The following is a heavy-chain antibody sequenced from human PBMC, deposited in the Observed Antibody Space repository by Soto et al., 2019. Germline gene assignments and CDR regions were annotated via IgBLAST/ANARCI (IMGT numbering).Heavy chain of an antibody. Sequence: SETLSLTCTFSDGSISPYYWSWIRQPPGKGLEWIGYIYYAGTTTYNPSLKSRVSISIDTSKSEVSLNLSSVTAADTAVYYCARSLRRGPPFDYWGQGTLVTVSS. CDR2: IYYAGTT. V-gene: IGHV4-59*08. D-gene: IGHD3-10*01. J-gene: IGHJ4*02. CDR1: DGSISPYY. CDR3: ARSLRRGPPFDY.